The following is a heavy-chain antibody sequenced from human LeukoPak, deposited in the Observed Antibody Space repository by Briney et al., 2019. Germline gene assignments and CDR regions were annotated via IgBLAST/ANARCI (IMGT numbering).Heavy chain of an antibody. CDR2: ISWNSGTI. D-gene: IGHD6-13*01. CDR3: AKGMAAAGTDAFDI. J-gene: IGHJ3*02. CDR1: GFTFDVYA. V-gene: IGHV3-9*01. Sequence: PGGSLRLSCAASGFTFDVYAMHWVRQAPGKGLEWVSVISWNSGTIGYTDSVKGRFTISRDNAKNSLYLQMNSLRAEDTALYYCAKGMAAAGTDAFDIWGQGTMVTVSS.